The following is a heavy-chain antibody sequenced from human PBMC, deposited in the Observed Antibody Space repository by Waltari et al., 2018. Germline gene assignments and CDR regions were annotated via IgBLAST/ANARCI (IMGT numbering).Heavy chain of an antibody. D-gene: IGHD1-26*01. V-gene: IGHV1-69*05. Sequence: QVQLVQSGAEVKKPGSSVKVSCKASGGTFSSYAISWVRQAPGQGLEWMGGIIPIFGTANYAQKLQGRVTMTTDTSTSTAYMELRSLRSDDTAVYYCARGGWELLPLDYWGQGTLVTVSS. J-gene: IGHJ4*02. CDR3: ARGGWELLPLDY. CDR1: GGTFSSYA. CDR2: IIPIFGTA.